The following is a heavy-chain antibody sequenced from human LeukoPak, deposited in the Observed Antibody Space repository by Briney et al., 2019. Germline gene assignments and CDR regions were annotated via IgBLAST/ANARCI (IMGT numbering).Heavy chain of an antibody. J-gene: IGHJ4*02. CDR3: ARLTSSSSGTSFDY. D-gene: IGHD6-13*01. Sequence: TSETLSLTCAVSGGSISSYYWSWIRQPPGKGLEWVGYIYYSGSTNYNPSLKSRVTISVDTSKNQFSLKLSSVTAADTAVYYCARLTSSSSGTSFDYWGQGTLVTVSS. CDR1: GGSISSYY. CDR2: IYYSGST. V-gene: IGHV4-59*08.